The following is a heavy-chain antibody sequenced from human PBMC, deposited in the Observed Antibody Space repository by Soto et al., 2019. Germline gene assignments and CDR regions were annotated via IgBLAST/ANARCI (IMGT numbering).Heavy chain of an antibody. D-gene: IGHD3-10*01. CDR3: ARDNGFGESDV. Sequence: QVQLLQSGAEVKKPGASVKVSCKASGSSFTSYGISWVRQAPGQGLEWMGWISAYNGNTNYAHKLQGRVTMTTDTSTSTAYMELRSPRSDATGVCYRARDNGFGESDVWGQGTTVTVSS. CDR1: GSSFTSYG. CDR2: ISAYNGNT. V-gene: IGHV1-18*01. J-gene: IGHJ6*02.